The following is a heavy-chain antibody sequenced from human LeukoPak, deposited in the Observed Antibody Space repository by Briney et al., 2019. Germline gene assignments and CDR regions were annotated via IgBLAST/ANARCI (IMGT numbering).Heavy chain of an antibody. V-gene: IGHV4-38-2*02. CDR1: GYSISSGYY. CDR2: IYHSGST. CDR3: ARKGLYSYGWGNWFDP. Sequence: SETLSLTCTVSGYSISSGYYWGWIRQPPGKGLEWIGSIYHSGSTYYNPSLKSRVTISVDTSKNQFSLKLSSVTAADTAVYYCARKGLYSYGWGNWFDPWGQGTQVTVSS. J-gene: IGHJ5*02. D-gene: IGHD5-18*01.